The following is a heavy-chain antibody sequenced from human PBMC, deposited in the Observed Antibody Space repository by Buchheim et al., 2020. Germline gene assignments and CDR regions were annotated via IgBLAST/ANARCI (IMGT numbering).Heavy chain of an antibody. Sequence: QVQLQESGPGLVKPSETLSLTCTVSGGSISCYYWSWIRQPPGKGLEWIGYIYYSGSPYYNPSLKSRVTISVDTSKNQFSLKLSSVTAADTAVYYCARVLPIFGVVIGGFDYWGQGTL. CDR2: IYYSGSP. D-gene: IGHD3-3*01. CDR1: GGSISCYY. J-gene: IGHJ4*02. V-gene: IGHV4-59*01. CDR3: ARVLPIFGVVIGGFDY.